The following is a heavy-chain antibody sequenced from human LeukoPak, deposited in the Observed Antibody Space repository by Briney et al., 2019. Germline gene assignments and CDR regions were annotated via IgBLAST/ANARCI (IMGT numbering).Heavy chain of an antibody. V-gene: IGHV7-4-1*02. CDR2: INTNTGNP. J-gene: IGHJ4*02. D-gene: IGHD6-13*01. CDR3: ARVYSSSWYVYYFDY. CDR1: GGTFSSYA. Sequence: ASVKVSCKASGGTFSSYAISWVRQAPGQGLEWMGWINTNTGNPTYAQGFTGRFVFSLDTSVSTAYLQISSLKAEDTAVYYCARVYSSSWYVYYFDYWGQGTLVTVSS.